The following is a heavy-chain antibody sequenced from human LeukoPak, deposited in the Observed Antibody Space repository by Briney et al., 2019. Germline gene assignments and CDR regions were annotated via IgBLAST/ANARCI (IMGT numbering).Heavy chain of an antibody. CDR1: GFTFSSYI. CDR3: ARAPLPHSSGYYFDY. J-gene: IGHJ4*02. Sequence: GGSLRLSCAGSGFTFSSYIMNWVRHAPGKGLEWVSSISESSVYINYADSVKGRFTISRDNAKYSLYLQMTSLRAEDTAVYYCARAPLPHSSGYYFDYWGQGTLVTVSS. V-gene: IGHV3-21*01. D-gene: IGHD6-19*01. CDR2: ISESSVYI.